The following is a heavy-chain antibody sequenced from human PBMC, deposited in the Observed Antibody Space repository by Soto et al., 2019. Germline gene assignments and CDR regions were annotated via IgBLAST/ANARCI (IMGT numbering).Heavy chain of an antibody. V-gene: IGHV1-18*04. CDR1: GYSFSTYG. CDR3: ARGENYGSASDAVAH. CDR2: LNTGDGNT. D-gene: IGHD3-10*01. Sequence: QVLLVQSGAEVKKPGASVKVSCKASGYSFSTYGVSWVRQAPGQGLEWMGWLNTGDGNTAYAQKLQGRITLTTDTSTTTAYMELRSMRSDDTAIYYCARGENYGSASDAVAHWGQGTLVSVSS. J-gene: IGHJ4*02.